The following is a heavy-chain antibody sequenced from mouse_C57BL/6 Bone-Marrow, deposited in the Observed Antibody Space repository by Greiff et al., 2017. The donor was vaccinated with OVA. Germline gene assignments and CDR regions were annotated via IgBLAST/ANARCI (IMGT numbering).Heavy chain of an antibody. D-gene: IGHD1-1*01. CDR1: GYAFSSSW. CDR2: IYPGDGDT. V-gene: IGHV1-82*01. CDR3: AVRIYYGLYFDY. J-gene: IGHJ2*01. Sequence: QVQLQQSGPELVKPGASVKISCKASGYAFSSSWMNWVKQRPGKGLEWIGRIYPGDGDTNYNGKFKGKATLTADKSSSTAYMQLSSLTSEDSAVYFCAVRIYYGLYFDYWGQGTTLTVSS.